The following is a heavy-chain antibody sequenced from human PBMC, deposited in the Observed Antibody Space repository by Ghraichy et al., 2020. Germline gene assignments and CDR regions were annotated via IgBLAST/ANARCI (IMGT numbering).Heavy chain of an antibody. CDR2: ISTDSNHI. V-gene: IGHV3-11*06. D-gene: IGHD6-13*01. Sequence: GSLNISCAASGFTFSDYYMSWMRQAPGKGLEWVSYISTDSNHINYADSVKGRFTTSRDNANKSLYLQMNSLRVEDTAVYYCARVGSTAAAGTSDYWGQGTLVSVSS. J-gene: IGHJ4*02. CDR3: ARVGSTAAAGTSDY. CDR1: GFTFSDYY.